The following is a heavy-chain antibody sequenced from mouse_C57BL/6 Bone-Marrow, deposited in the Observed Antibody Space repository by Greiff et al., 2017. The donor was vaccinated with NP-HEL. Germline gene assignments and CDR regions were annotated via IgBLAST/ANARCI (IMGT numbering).Heavy chain of an antibody. D-gene: IGHD1-1*01. CDR2: IDPENGGT. J-gene: IGHJ3*01. CDR1: GYTFTDYE. V-gene: IGHV1-15*01. CDR3: TRDVSTWFAY. Sequence: QVQLQQSGAELVRPGASVTLSCKASGYTFTDYEMHWVKQTPVHGLEWIGAIDPENGGTAYNQKFKGKAILTADKSSSTAYMALRSLTSEDSAVYYCTRDVSTWFAYWGQGTLVTVSA.